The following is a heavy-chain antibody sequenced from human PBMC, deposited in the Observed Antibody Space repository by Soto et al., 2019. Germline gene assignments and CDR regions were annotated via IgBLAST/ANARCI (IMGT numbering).Heavy chain of an antibody. CDR1: GGSFNDFF. Sequence: QVQLQQWGAGLLKPSETLSLTCAVYGGSFNDFFWTWIRQPPGKGLEWMGEINLSGTTNYNPSFKGRVPISCYTSKNQFSLKLTSVSVADTAVYCCSRGSRRWSTTPSERLNWLYPWGQGTMVTVSS. CDR3: SRGSRRWSTTPSERLNWLYP. V-gene: IGHV4-34*01. D-gene: IGHD1-1*01. J-gene: IGHJ5*02. CDR2: INLSGTT.